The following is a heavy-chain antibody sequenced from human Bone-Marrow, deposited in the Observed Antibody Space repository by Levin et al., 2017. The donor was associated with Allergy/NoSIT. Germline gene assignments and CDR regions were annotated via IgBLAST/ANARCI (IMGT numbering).Heavy chain of an antibody. D-gene: IGHD2-2*01. J-gene: IGHJ4*02. CDR3: ARLGGDCSATSCYAEFYFDS. Sequence: LSLTCAASGFTFSLYGLTWVRPAPGKGLEWLSYISTNSDTIHYADSVKGRFTVSRDNAKNSLFLQMSSLRAEDTAVYYCARLGGDCSATSCYAEFYFDSWGPGTLVTVSS. CDR1: GFTFSLYG. CDR2: ISTNSDTI. V-gene: IGHV3-48*04.